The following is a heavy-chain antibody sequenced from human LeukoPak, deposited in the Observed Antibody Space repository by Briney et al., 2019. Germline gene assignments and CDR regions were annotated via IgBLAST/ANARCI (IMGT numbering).Heavy chain of an antibody. Sequence: PSETLSLTCNVSGASISGSSYYWGWIRQPPGKGLEWIGSIYYSGSTYYNPSLKSRVTISVDTSKNQFSLKLSSVTAADTAVYYCASQGYYEENYFDYWGQGTLVTVSS. CDR2: IYYSGST. D-gene: IGHD3-22*01. V-gene: IGHV4-39*07. CDR1: GASISGSSYY. J-gene: IGHJ4*02. CDR3: ASQGYYEENYFDY.